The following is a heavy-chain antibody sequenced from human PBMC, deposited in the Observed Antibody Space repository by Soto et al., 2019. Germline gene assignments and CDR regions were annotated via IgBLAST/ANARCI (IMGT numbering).Heavy chain of an antibody. V-gene: IGHV4-59*01. J-gene: IGHJ4*02. CDR1: GGSISSYY. CDR3: ARVHYDFWSGYLLDY. D-gene: IGHD3-3*01. CDR2: IYYSGST. Sequence: SETLSLTCTVSGGSISSYYWSWIRQPPGKGLEWIGYIYYSGSTNYNPSLKSRVTISVDTSKNQFSLKLSSVTAADTAVYYCARVHYDFWSGYLLDYWGQGTLVTVSS.